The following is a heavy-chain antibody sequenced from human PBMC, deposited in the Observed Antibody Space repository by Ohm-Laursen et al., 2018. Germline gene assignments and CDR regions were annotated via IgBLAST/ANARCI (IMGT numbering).Heavy chain of an antibody. CDR1: GFTFSSYA. J-gene: IGHJ4*02. D-gene: IGHD6-19*01. CDR2: ISGNAVRT. Sequence: SLRLSCAASGFTFSSYAMSWVRQAPGKGLEWVSSISGNAVRTYDADSVKGRFSISRDNSKNTLDLQMNSLRAKDTAVYYCAKGPFIAVAGSNYFFDYWGQGTLVTVSS. CDR3: AKGPFIAVAGSNYFFDY. V-gene: IGHV3-23*01.